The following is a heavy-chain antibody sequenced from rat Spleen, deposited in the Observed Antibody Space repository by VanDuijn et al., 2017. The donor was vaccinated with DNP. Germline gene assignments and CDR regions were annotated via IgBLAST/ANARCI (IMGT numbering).Heavy chain of an antibody. V-gene: IGHV5S10*01. CDR2: IIYDGGRT. CDR1: GFTFSDYN. J-gene: IGHJ2*01. CDR3: TSHHTTGDFDY. D-gene: IGHD1-7*01. Sequence: EVQLVESGGGLVQSGRSLKVSCAASGFTFSDYNMAWVRQAPKKGLEWVADIIYDGGRTYYRDSVKGRFTISRDNAKNTLYLQMDSLMSEDTATYYCTSHHTTGDFDYWGQGVMVTVSS.